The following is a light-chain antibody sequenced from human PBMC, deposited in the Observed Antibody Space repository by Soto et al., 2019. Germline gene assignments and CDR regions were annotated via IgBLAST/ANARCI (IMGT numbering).Light chain of an antibody. V-gene: IGKV1-5*01. Sequence: DIQMTQSPSTLSASVGDTVTITCRASESISSWLAWYQEKPGKAPNLLIYDASSLESGVPSRFSGSGSGTEFTLTISSLQPDDFAVYYCQQRSDWPLTFGGGTKVEIK. CDR3: QQRSDWPLT. J-gene: IGKJ4*01. CDR1: ESISSW. CDR2: DAS.